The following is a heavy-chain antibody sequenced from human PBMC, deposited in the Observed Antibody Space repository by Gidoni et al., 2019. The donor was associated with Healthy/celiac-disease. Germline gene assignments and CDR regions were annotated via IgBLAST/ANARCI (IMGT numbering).Heavy chain of an antibody. CDR2: HIWNSGSI. Sequence: EVQLGESGGGVVQPGRSLRLSCAAAGFPFDAYAMHWVRQALGKGLEWVSVHIWNSGSIGYAESVKSRFTSSRDNAKNSLYLQMNSLRAEDTALYYCAKDQGRPYDSSCDYGYYYYGIDVWGQGTTVTVSS. CDR1: GFPFDAYA. V-gene: IGHV3-9*01. J-gene: IGHJ6*02. CDR3: AKDQGRPYDSSCDYGYYYYGIDV. D-gene: IGHD3-22*01.